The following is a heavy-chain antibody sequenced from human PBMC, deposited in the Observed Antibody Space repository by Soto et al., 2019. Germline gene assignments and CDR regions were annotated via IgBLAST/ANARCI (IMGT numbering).Heavy chain of an antibody. CDR2: ISAYNGNT. CDR3: ARVLRDYDILTGYPINWFDP. V-gene: IGHV1-18*04. J-gene: IGHJ5*02. Sequence: ASVKVSCKASGYTFTSYGISWVRQAPGQGLDWMGWISAYNGNTNYAQKLQGRVTMTTDTSTSTAYMELRSLISDDTAVYYCARVLRDYDILTGYPINWFDPWGQGTLVTVSS. D-gene: IGHD3-9*01. CDR1: GYTFTSYG.